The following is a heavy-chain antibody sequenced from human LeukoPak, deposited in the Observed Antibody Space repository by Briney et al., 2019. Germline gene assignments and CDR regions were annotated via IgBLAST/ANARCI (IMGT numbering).Heavy chain of an antibody. CDR2: IYHSGST. J-gene: IGHJ5*02. CDR1: GYSISSGYY. V-gene: IGHV4-38-2*02. CDR3: AREDDYGDYFGFDP. Sequence: SETLSLTCTVSGYSISSGYYWGWIRQPPGKGLEWIGSIYHSGSTYYNPSLKSRVTISVDTSKNQFSLKLSSATAADTAVYYCAREDDYGDYFGFDPWGQGTLVTVSS. D-gene: IGHD4-17*01.